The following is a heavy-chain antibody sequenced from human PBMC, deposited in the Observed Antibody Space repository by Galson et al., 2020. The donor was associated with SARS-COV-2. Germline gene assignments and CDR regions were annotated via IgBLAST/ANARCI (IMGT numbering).Heavy chain of an antibody. CDR1: GFTFSNAW. Sequence: GGSLRLSCAASGFTFSNAWMSWVRQAPGKGLEWVGRIKSKTDGGTTDYAAPVTGRFTISRDDSKNTLYLQMNSLKTEDTAVYYCTTVGRITMVRGDPSFCDYWGQGTLVTVSS. V-gene: IGHV3-15*01. J-gene: IGHJ4*02. CDR3: TTVGRITMVRGDPSFCDY. D-gene: IGHD3-10*01. CDR2: IKSKTDGGTT.